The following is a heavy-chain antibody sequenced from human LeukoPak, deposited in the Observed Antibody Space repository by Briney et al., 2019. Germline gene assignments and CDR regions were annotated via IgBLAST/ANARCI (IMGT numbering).Heavy chain of an antibody. V-gene: IGHV4-59*12. D-gene: IGHD2-2*01. J-gene: IGHJ6*03. CDR2: IYHSGST. Sequence: TSETLSLTCTVSGGSISSYYWSWIRQPPGKGLEWIGYIYHSGSTYYNPSLKSRVTISVDRSKNQFSLKLSSVTAADTAVYYCAKWERWGYCSSTSCPEDYYYYYYMDVWGKGTTVTVSS. CDR3: AKWERWGYCSSTSCPEDYYYYYYMDV. CDR1: GGSISSYY.